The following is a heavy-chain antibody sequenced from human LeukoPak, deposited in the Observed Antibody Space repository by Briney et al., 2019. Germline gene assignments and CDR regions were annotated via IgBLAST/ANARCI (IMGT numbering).Heavy chain of an antibody. J-gene: IGHJ6*04. CDR3: AELGITMIGGV. CDR2: ISSSGSTI. D-gene: IGHD3-10*02. V-gene: IGHV3-48*03. Sequence: PGGSLRLSCAASGFTFSSYEMNWVRQAPGKGLEGVSYISSSGSTIYYADSVKGRFTISRGNAKNSLYLQMNSPRAEDTAVYYCAELGITMIGGVWGKGTTVTISS. CDR1: GFTFSSYE.